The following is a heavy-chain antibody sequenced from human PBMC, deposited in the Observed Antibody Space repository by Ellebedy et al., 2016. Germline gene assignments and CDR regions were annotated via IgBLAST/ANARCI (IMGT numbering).Heavy chain of an antibody. V-gene: IGHV1-3*01. CDR3: ARALGYCSGGSCFPYYYGMDV. Sequence: ASVKVSXXASGYTFTSYAMHWVRQAPGQRLEWMGWINAGNGNTKYSQKFQGRVTITRDTSASTAYMELSSLRSEDTAVYYCARALGYCSGGSCFPYYYGMDVWGQGTTVTVSS. CDR2: INAGNGNT. D-gene: IGHD2-15*01. J-gene: IGHJ6*02. CDR1: GYTFTSYA.